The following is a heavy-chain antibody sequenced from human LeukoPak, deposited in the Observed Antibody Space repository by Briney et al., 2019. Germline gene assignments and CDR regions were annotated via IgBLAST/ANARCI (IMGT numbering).Heavy chain of an antibody. J-gene: IGHJ4*02. CDR3: ARDYSSGYVTAYFDY. Sequence: SGTLSLTCAVSGDSISSSNWWSWARKPPGKGLEWMGEIYHRGSTNYNQSPKSGDTISVDKTKNQFSMKQCSVTAPDTAVYYCARDYSSGYVTAYFDYWGQGTLVTVSS. D-gene: IGHD3-22*01. CDR1: GDSISSSNW. CDR2: IYHRGST. V-gene: IGHV4-4*02.